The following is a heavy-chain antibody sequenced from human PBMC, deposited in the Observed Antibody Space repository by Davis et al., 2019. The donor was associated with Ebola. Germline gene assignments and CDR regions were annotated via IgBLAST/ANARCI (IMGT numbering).Heavy chain of an antibody. J-gene: IGHJ3*02. CDR1: GFTFSDYY. Sequence: GESLKISCAASGFTFSDYYMSWIRQAPGKGLEWVSYISSDGSTIYYADSVKGRFTISRDNAKNSLYLQINSLRAEDTAVYYCARDSWFGELLYHDAFDIWGQGTMVTVSS. CDR2: ISSDGSTI. CDR3: ARDSWFGELLYHDAFDI. V-gene: IGHV3-11*04. D-gene: IGHD3-10*01.